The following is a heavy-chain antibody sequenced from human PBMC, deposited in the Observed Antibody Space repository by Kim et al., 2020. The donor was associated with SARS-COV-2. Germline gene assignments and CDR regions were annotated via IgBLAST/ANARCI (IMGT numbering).Heavy chain of an antibody. CDR3: ARPVTAMARIGEGLLNYGMDV. D-gene: IGHD5-18*01. V-gene: IGHV1-69*13. CDR1: GGTFSSYA. CDR2: IIPIFGTA. Sequence: ASVKVSCKASGGTFSSYAISWVRQAPGQGLEWMGGIIPIFGTANYAQKFQGRVTITADESTSTAYMELSSLRSEDTAVYYCARPVTAMARIGEGLLNYGMDVWGQGTTVTVSS. J-gene: IGHJ6*02.